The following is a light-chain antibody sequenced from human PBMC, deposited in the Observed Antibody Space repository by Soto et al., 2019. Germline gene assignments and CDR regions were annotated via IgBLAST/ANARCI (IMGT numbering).Light chain of an antibody. CDR2: EGS. J-gene: IGLJ2*01. Sequence: QSVLTQPASVSGSPGQSITISCTGTSRDVGSYNLVAWYQQHSGKAPKLMIYEGSKRPSGVSNRFSGSKSGNMASLTISGLQAEDEADYYCCTYADSSTLVFGGGTQLTVL. CDR1: SRDVGSYNL. CDR3: CTYADSSTLV. V-gene: IGLV2-23*01.